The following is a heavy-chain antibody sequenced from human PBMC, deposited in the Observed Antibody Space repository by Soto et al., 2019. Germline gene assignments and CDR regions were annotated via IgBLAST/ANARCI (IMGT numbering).Heavy chain of an antibody. V-gene: IGHV4-59*08. J-gene: IGHJ4*02. D-gene: IGHD3-3*01. CDR3: ARGGWRHIDY. CDR1: GCSISTYY. Sequence: PSETLSLTCTVSGCSISTYYWSWIRQPPGKGLEWIGYIYYSGSTNYNPSLKSRVTISVDTSKNQFSLKLSSVTAADPAVYYCARGGWRHIDYWGQGTLVTVSS. CDR2: IYYSGST.